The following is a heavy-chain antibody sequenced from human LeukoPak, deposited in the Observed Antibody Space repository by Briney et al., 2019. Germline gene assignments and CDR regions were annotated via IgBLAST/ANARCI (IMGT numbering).Heavy chain of an antibody. Sequence: ASVKVSCKASGDTFSSYAISWVRQAPGQGLEWMGWIILISGTPNHAQKFQGRVTITADESTSTAYMELSSLRSEDTAVYYCARERWESPYYYYGMDVWGQGTTVTVSS. CDR1: GDTFSSYA. CDR2: IILISGTP. CDR3: ARERWESPYYYYGMDV. D-gene: IGHD1-26*01. V-gene: IGHV1-69*13. J-gene: IGHJ6*02.